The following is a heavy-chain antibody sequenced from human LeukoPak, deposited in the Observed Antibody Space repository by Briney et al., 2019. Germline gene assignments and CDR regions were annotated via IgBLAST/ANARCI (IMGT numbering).Heavy chain of an antibody. CDR1: GGSISSYY. CDR2: IYYSGST. J-gene: IGHJ4*02. V-gene: IGHV4-59*01. Sequence: KPSETLSLTCTVSGGSISSYYWSWIRQPPGKGLEWIGYIYYSGSTNYNPSLKSRVTISVDTSKNQFSLKLGSVTAADTAVYYCARASWGSSSQFDYWGQGTLVTVSS. D-gene: IGHD6-6*01. CDR3: ARASWGSSSQFDY.